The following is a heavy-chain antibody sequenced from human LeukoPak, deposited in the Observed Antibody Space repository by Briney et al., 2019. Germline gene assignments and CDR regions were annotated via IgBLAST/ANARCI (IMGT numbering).Heavy chain of an antibody. D-gene: IGHD6-13*01. CDR1: GFTFSSYW. J-gene: IGHJ4*02. Sequence: GGSLRLSXAASGFTFSSYWMHWVRQTPGKGLVWVSRINSDGSSTSYADSVKGRFTISRDNAKNTLSLQMNSLRAEDTAFYYCAILAAAGTADYWGQGTLVTVSS. V-gene: IGHV3-74*01. CDR3: AILAAAGTADY. CDR2: INSDGSST.